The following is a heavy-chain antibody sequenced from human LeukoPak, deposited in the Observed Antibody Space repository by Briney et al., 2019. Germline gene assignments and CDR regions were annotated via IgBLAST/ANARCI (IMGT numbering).Heavy chain of an antibody. J-gene: IGHJ6*02. V-gene: IGHV4-31*03. Sequence: SETLSLTCTVSGGSISSGGYYWSWIRQHPGKGLEWIGYIYYSGSTFYNPSLKSRVTISVDTSKNQFSLKLSSVTAADTAVYYCARDRVVGATPRYYYGMDVWGQGTTVTVSS. D-gene: IGHD1-26*01. CDR2: IYYSGST. CDR3: ARDRVVGATPRYYYGMDV. CDR1: GGSISSGGYY.